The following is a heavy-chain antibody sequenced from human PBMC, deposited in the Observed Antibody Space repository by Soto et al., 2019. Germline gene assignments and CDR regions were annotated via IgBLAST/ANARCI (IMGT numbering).Heavy chain of an antibody. D-gene: IGHD4-17*01. Sequence: EVQLVESGGGLVQRGGSLRVSCGVSGFTFTNYRMTWVRQAPGRGLEWVANINQDGSKKYYVDSVKGRFTISRDNARNSLYLQMDSLRAEDTAVYYCARDYGDYYYGVDVWGQGTTVTVSS. CDR3: ARDYGDYYYGVDV. CDR2: INQDGSKK. V-gene: IGHV3-7*04. J-gene: IGHJ6*02. CDR1: GFTFTNYR.